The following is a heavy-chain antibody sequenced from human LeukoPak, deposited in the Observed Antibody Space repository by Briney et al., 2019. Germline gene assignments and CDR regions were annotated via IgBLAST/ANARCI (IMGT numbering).Heavy chain of an antibody. Sequence: GGSLRLSCAASGFTFSSYAMSWVRQAPGKGLEWVSAISGSGGSTYYADSVKGRFTISRDNAKNSLYLQMNSLRAEDTAVYYCARGGYSGYDYSLSFDYWGQGTLVTVSS. CDR3: ARGGYSGYDYSLSFDY. J-gene: IGHJ4*02. CDR2: ISGSGGST. CDR1: GFTFSSYA. D-gene: IGHD5-12*01. V-gene: IGHV3-23*01.